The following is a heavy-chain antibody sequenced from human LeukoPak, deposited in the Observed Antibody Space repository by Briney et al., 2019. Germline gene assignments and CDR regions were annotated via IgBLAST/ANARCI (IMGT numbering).Heavy chain of an antibody. CDR2: TYYRSKWYN. CDR3: ARAVSLSGYDSTPFDY. D-gene: IGHD5-12*01. CDR1: GDSVSSNSAA. J-gene: IGHJ4*02. Sequence: SQTLSLTCAISGDSVSSNSAAWNWIRQSPSRGLEWLGRTYYRSKWYNDYAASVKSRITINPDTSKSQFSLRLNSVTPEDTAVYYCARAVSLSGYDSTPFDYWGQGTLVTVSS. V-gene: IGHV6-1*01.